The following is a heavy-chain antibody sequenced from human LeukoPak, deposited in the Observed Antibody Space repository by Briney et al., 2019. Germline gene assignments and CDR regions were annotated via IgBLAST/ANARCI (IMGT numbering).Heavy chain of an antibody. Sequence: GGSLRLSCAASGFIFSDYYMSWIRQAPGKGLEWVSYISSSSSYTNYADSVKGRFTISRDNAKNSLYLQMNSLRAEDTAVYYCASVYAPSGYGAYYFDFWGQGTLVTVSS. CDR2: ISSSSSYT. CDR1: GFIFSDYY. D-gene: IGHD5-12*01. CDR3: ASVYAPSGYGAYYFDF. J-gene: IGHJ4*02. V-gene: IGHV3-11*06.